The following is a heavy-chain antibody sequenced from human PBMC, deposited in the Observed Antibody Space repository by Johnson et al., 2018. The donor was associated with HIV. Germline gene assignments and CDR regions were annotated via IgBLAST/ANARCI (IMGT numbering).Heavy chain of an antibody. CDR1: GFTFSTYG. Sequence: QVQLVESGGGVVQPGGSLRLSCAASGFTFSTYGMHWVRQAPGKGLEWVAFIRSDGSNRYYADSVKGRFTISRDNAKNSLYLQMNSLRAEDTAVYYCARDGPWLQSQRDAFDIWGQGTMVTVSS. V-gene: IGHV3-30*02. D-gene: IGHD5-24*01. J-gene: IGHJ3*02. CDR2: IRSDGSNR. CDR3: ARDGPWLQSQRDAFDI.